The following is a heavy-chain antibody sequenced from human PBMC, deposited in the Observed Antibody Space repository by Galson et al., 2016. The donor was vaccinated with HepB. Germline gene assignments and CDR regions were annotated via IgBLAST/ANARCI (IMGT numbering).Heavy chain of an antibody. CDR2: ISASNSNT. D-gene: IGHD4/OR15-4a*01. CDR3: AVGFYGDYVDF. CDR1: GYSFINHD. J-gene: IGHJ4*02. V-gene: IGHV1-18*01. Sequence: SVKVSCKASGYSFINHDINWVRQAPGQGLEWMGWISASNSNTKYAQNVQGRLTLTIDTSTNTAYMDLRSLTPADTAVYFCAVGFYGDYVDFWGQGTLVTVSS.